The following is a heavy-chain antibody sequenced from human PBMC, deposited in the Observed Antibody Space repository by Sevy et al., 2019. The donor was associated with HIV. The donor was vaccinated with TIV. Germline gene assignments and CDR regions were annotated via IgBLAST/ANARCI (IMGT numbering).Heavy chain of an antibody. CDR1: GFTLGDYA. J-gene: IGHJ3*02. V-gene: IGHV3-49*03. CDR2: IRSKAYSGTT. D-gene: IGHD3-10*01. CDR3: TRERPPMVRGVNAFDI. Sequence: GGSLRLSCPASGFTLGDYAMSWFRQAPGKGLEWVGFIRSKAYSGTTEYAASVKGRFTISRDDSKSIAYLQMNSLKTEDTAVYYCTRERPPMVRGVNAFDIWGQGTMVTVSS.